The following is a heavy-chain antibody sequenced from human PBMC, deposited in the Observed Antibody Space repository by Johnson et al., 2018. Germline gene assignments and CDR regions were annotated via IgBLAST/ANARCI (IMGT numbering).Heavy chain of an antibody. CDR2: INHSGST. D-gene: IGHD5-24*01. Sequence: QVQLQQWGAGLLKPSETLSLTCAVNGGSFSGYYWSCIRQPPGKGLEWIGEINHSGSTNYRPSLKSPVTLPVDTPKNQFSLKLSSVTAADTAVYYCARDPWVGAYNARGFDIWGQGTMVTVSS. J-gene: IGHJ3*02. CDR1: GGSFSGYY. CDR3: ARDPWVGAYNARGFDI. V-gene: IGHV4-34*01.